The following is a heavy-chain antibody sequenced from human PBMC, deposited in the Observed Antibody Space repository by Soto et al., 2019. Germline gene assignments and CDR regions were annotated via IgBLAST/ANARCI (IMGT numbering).Heavy chain of an antibody. CDR3: ARPGYSSSGYGYWVDP. CDR2: INAGNGNT. V-gene: IGHV1-3*01. CDR1: GYTFTSYA. D-gene: IGHD6-13*01. Sequence: QVQLVQSGAEVKKPGASVKVSCKASGYTFTSYAMHWVRQAPGQRLEWMGWINAGNGNTKYSQKFQGRVTITRDTSASTAYMELSSLRSEDTAVYYGARPGYSSSGYGYWVDPWGQGTLVTVSS. J-gene: IGHJ5*02.